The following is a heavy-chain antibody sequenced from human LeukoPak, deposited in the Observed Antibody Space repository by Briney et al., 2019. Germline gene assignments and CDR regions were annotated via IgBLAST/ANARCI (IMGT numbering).Heavy chain of an antibody. J-gene: IGHJ4*02. Sequence: SETLSLTCTVSGDSFSYFYWSWIRQPPGKGLEWIGYIYNSGSTNYNPSLKSRVTISLDTSKNQFSLKLSSVTAADTAVYYCAREGEYGGNSADYWGQGTLVTVSS. V-gene: IGHV4-59*01. D-gene: IGHD4-23*01. CDR3: AREGEYGGNSADY. CDR1: GDSFSYFY. CDR2: IYNSGST.